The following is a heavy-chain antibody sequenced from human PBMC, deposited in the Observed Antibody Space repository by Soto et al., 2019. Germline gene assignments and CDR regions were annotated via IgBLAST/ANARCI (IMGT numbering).Heavy chain of an antibody. Sequence: GGSLRLSCAASGFTFDDYAMHWVRQAPGKGLEWVSGISWNSGSIGYADSVKGRSTISRDNAKNSLYLQMNSLRAEDTALYYCAKDTDYGDFDYFDYWGQGTLVTVSS. V-gene: IGHV3-9*01. CDR3: AKDTDYGDFDYFDY. J-gene: IGHJ4*02. CDR2: ISWNSGSI. D-gene: IGHD4-17*01. CDR1: GFTFDDYA.